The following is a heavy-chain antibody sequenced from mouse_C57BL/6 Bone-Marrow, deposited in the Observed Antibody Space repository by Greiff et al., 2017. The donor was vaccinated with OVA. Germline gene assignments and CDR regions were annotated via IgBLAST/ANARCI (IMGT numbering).Heavy chain of an antibody. CDR2: ITHSGET. D-gene: IGHD2-4*01. CDR1: GFPITSGYY. CDR3: AGDSPAIYYDFYYWYVDV. V-gene: IGHV12-3*01. J-gene: IGHJ1*03. Sequence: QLQESGPGLVKPSQSLFLTCSITGFPITSGYYWIWIPQSPGKPLEWMGYITHSGETFYNPSLQSPISITRETSKNQFFLQLNSVTTEDTAMYYCAGDSPAIYYDFYYWYVDVWGTGTTVTVSS.